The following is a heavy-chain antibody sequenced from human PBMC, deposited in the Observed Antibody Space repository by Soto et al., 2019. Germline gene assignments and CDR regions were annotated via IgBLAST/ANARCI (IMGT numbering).Heavy chain of an antibody. CDR2: INRHGDST. CDR1: GFGFDEYG. D-gene: IGHD4-17*01. V-gene: IGHV3-20*04. Sequence: EVYLVESGGGVVRPGGSLRLSCAASGFGFDEYGMRWVRQGPGKGLEWVSGINRHGDSTGYADSVKGRFTISRDNAKNSLYLEMNGLRAEDTAFYYWARDQRWGYEYGDYGDSWGKGTLVTVSS. J-gene: IGHJ4*02. CDR3: ARDQRWGYEYGDYGDS.